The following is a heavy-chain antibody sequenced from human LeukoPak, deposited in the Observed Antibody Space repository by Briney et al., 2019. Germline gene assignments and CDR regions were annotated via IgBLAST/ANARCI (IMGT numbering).Heavy chain of an antibody. Sequence: ASVKVSCKASGYTFTSYDINWVRQASGQGLEWLGWMNPNSGHTAYAQNFQGRVTMTRNTSISTAYMELSSLRAEDTAVYYCARASTPFYGDYNNWFDPWGQGTLVTVSS. J-gene: IGHJ5*02. D-gene: IGHD4-17*01. CDR1: GYTFTSYD. CDR3: ARASTPFYGDYNNWFDP. CDR2: MNPNSGHT. V-gene: IGHV1-8*01.